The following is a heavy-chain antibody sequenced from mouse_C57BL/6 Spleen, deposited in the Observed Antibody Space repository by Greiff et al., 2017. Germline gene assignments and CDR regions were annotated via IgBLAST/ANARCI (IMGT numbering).Heavy chain of an antibody. J-gene: IGHJ2*01. CDR2: ISYDGSN. CDR1: GYSITSGYY. CDR3: AGRGNSEGGFDY. V-gene: IGHV3-6*01. D-gene: IGHD2-1*01. Sequence: EVKLMESGPGLVKPSQSLSLTCPVTGYSITSGYYWNWIRQFPGNKLEWMGYISYDGSNNYNPSLKNRIPITRDTSTHQVFLQLHSVTYDDTATYYFAGRGNSEGGFDYWGQGTTLTVSS.